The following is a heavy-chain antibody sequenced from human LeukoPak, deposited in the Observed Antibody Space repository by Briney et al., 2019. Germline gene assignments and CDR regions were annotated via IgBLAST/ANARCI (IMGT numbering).Heavy chain of an antibody. D-gene: IGHD3-10*01. CDR2: IYTSGST. CDR3: ARVQVRGVMGFDP. V-gene: IGHV4-61*02. CDR1: GDSISSGNYY. Sequence: SETLSLTCTVSGDSISSGNYYWSWVRQPAGKGLEWIGRIYTSGSTNYNPSLKSRVTMSVDTSKNQFSLKLSSVTAADTAVYYCARVQVRGVMGFDPWGQGTLVTVSS. J-gene: IGHJ5*02.